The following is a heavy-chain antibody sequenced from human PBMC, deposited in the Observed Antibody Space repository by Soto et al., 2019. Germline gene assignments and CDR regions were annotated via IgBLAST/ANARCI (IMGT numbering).Heavy chain of an antibody. Sequence: EVQLLESGGGLVQPGGSLRLSCAASGVTFSSYAMSWVRQAPGKGLEWVSAISRSGGSTYYADSVQGRFTISKDNSKNTLDLQMNILRAEDTAVYYWTKVEMATGVDYLGQGTPGTVSS. J-gene: IGHJ4*02. CDR3: TKVEMATGVDY. V-gene: IGHV3-23*01. CDR1: GVTFSSYA. CDR2: ISRSGGST. D-gene: IGHD5-12*01.